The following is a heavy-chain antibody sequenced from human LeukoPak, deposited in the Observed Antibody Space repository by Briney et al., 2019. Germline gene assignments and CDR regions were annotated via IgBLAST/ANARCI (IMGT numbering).Heavy chain of an antibody. CDR2: ISSSGSA. CDR1: GDSISSFH. D-gene: IGHD3-22*01. Sequence: SETLSLTCTLSGDSISSFHWNWIRHPLGKGLEWIAYISSSGSANHNPSLKSRVSIPVDTSKNQFSLTLGSVTAADAAVYYCESDRSGFHPYYWGQGTVVTVSS. V-gene: IGHV4-59*08. CDR3: ESDRSGFHPYY. J-gene: IGHJ4*02.